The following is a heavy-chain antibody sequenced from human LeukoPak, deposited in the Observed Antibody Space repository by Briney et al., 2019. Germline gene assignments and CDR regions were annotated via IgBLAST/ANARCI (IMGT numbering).Heavy chain of an antibody. D-gene: IGHD6-6*01. CDR2: INSDGRST. J-gene: IGHJ6*02. V-gene: IGHV3-74*01. Sequence: GGSLRLSCAASGSTFSSYWTHWVRQAPGKGLVWVLRINSDGRSTSYAASVKGRFTISRDNAKNTLYLQMNSLRAEDTALYYCARHRDSSSSVVYYYYGMDVWGQGTTVTVSS. CDR1: GSTFSSYW. CDR3: ARHRDSSSSVVYYYYGMDV.